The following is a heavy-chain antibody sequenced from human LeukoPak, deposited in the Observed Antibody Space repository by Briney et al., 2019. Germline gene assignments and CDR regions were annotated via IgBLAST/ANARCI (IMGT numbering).Heavy chain of an antibody. CDR2: ISGSGGST. CDR3: AKDLFVSSSWWELMDY. V-gene: IGHV3-23*01. D-gene: IGHD6-13*01. CDR1: GFTFSSYA. Sequence: GKSLRLSCAASGFTFSSYAMSWVRQAPGKGLEWVSAISGSGGSTYYADSVKGRFTISRDNSKNTLYLQMNSLRAEDTAVYYCAKDLFVSSSWWELMDYWGQGTLVTVSS. J-gene: IGHJ4*02.